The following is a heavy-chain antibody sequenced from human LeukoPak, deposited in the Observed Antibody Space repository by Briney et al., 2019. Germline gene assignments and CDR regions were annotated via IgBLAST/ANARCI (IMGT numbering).Heavy chain of an antibody. Sequence: GGSLRLSCAASGFTFSSCWMSWVRQAPGKGLEWVANIKQDGSEKYYVDSVKGRFTISRDDAKNSLYLQMNSLRAEDTAVYYCARDIRYNWNDRGTFDYWGQGTLVTVSS. CDR2: IKQDGSEK. D-gene: IGHD1-20*01. CDR1: GFTFSSCW. CDR3: ARDIRYNWNDRGTFDY. V-gene: IGHV3-7*01. J-gene: IGHJ4*02.